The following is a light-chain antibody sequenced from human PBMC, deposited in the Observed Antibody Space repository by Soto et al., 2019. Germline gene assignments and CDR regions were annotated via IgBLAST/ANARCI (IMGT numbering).Light chain of an antibody. CDR1: QSVSSN. CDR2: GAS. Sequence: EIVMTQSPATLSVSPGERATLSCRASQSVSSNLAWYQQKPGQAPRLLIYGASTRATGIPARFSGSGSGTEFTLTISSLQSEDFAVYYCQQRYNWPWTFGQGTKVEI. J-gene: IGKJ1*01. CDR3: QQRYNWPWT. V-gene: IGKV3-15*01.